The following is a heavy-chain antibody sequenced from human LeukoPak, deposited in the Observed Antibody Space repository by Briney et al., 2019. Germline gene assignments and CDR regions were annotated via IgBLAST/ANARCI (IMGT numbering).Heavy chain of an antibody. D-gene: IGHD4-11*01. CDR3: ARFDDYLFDY. V-gene: IGHV6-1*01. J-gene: IGHJ4*02. CDR1: GDSVSSNSAS. CDR2: TYYRTRWYS. Sequence: KTSQTLSLTCGISGDSVSSNSASWNWIRQSPSRGLEWLGRTYYRTRWYSDSAESVKSRMTVNPDTSKNQFSLQLNFVTPEDTAVYYCARFDDYLFDYWGQGTLVTVSS.